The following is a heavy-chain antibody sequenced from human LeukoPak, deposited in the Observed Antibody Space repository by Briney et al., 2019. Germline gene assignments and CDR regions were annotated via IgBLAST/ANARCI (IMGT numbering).Heavy chain of an antibody. J-gene: IGHJ4*02. CDR3: ARDLGYDSTPPRDY. V-gene: IGHV3-48*04. CDR1: GFTFSSYS. Sequence: GGSLRLSCAASGFTFSSYSMNWVRQAPGKGLEWVSYISSSSSTIYYADSVKGRFTISRDNAKNSLYLQMNSLRAEDTAVYYCARDLGYDSTPPRDYWGQGTLVTVSS. CDR2: ISSSSSTI. D-gene: IGHD3-22*01.